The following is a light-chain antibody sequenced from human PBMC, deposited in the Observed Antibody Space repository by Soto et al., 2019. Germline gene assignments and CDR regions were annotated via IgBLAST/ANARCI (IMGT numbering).Light chain of an antibody. V-gene: IGKV1-39*01. CDR3: QHTFNSPPWT. CDR2: GAS. Sequence: IQMTQSPSSLSASVSDTVTITCRASQNIDMYLNWYQQKPGKAPRVLISGASNLQSGVPSRFSGSGSGTDFTLTISSLQSEDFASYFCQHTFNSPPWTFGQGTKVDI. J-gene: IGKJ1*01. CDR1: QNIDMY.